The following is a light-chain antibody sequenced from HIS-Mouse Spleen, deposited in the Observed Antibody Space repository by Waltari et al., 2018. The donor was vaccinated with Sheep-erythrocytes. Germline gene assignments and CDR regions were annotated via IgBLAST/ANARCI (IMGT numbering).Light chain of an antibody. CDR1: QGISSA. V-gene: IGKV1-13*02. CDR2: DAS. CDR3: QQFNSYLYT. J-gene: IGKJ2*01. Sequence: AIQLTQSQSSLSASVGDRVTITCRASQGISSALAWYQQKPGKAPKLLIYDASSLESGVPSRFSGSGSGTDFTLTISSLQPEDFATYYCQQFNSYLYTFGQGTKLEIK.